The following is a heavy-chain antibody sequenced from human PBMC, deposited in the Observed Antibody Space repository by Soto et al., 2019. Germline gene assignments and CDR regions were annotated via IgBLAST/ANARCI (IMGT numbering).Heavy chain of an antibody. CDR2: IYWDDDK. CDR1: GFSLSTSGVG. D-gene: IGHD3-9*01. V-gene: IGHV2-5*02. CDR3: AHMYFDWSPPGWHSYFMDV. Sequence: SGPTLVNPTQALTLTCTFSGFSLSTSGVGVGWIRQPPGKALEWLALIYWDDDKPYSPSLKSRLTITKDTSQNHVVLTMTNIDPVDTDTYYCAHMYFDWSPPGWHSYFMDVSGNVTTVTVSS. J-gene: IGHJ6*03.